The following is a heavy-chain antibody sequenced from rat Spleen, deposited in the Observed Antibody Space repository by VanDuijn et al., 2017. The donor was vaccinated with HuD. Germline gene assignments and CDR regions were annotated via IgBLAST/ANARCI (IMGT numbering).Heavy chain of an antibody. V-gene: IGHV5S10*01. CDR3: ATQDYGGYSAPFAY. Sequence: EVQLVESGGGLVQPGNSLKLSCAASGFTFSDYAMAWVRQSPKKGLEWVATIFYDGSSTYYRDSVKGRFTISRDNAKSTLYLQMDSLRSEDTATYYCATQDYGGYSAPFAYWGQGTLVTVSS. CDR1: GFTFSDYA. D-gene: IGHD1-11*01. J-gene: IGHJ3*01. CDR2: IFYDGSST.